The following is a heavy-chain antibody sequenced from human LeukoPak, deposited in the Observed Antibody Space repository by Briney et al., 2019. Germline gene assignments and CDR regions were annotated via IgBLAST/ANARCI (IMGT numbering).Heavy chain of an antibody. J-gene: IGHJ4*02. Sequence: GGSLRLSCAASGFTFSSYAMHWVRQAPGKGLEWVAVISYDGSNKYYADSVKGRFTISRDNSKNTLYLQMNSLRAEDTAVYYCAKHLRFLEWLSIHAAYYFDYWGQGTLVTVSS. CDR2: ISYDGSNK. CDR1: GFTFSSYA. D-gene: IGHD3-3*01. CDR3: AKHLRFLEWLSIHAAYYFDY. V-gene: IGHV3-30-3*02.